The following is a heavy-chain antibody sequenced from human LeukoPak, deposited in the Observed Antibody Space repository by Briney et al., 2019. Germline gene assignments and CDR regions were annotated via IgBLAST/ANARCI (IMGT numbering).Heavy chain of an antibody. V-gene: IGHV3-7*03. CDR1: GFPFSSYW. CDR3: ARDGPSSPTYGEGGAY. J-gene: IGHJ4*02. Sequence: GGSLRLSCAASGFPFSSYWMSWVRQAPGKGLEWVANIKGDGSERYYVDSVKGRLTMSRHNGKNLLYLQMNSLRAEDTAVYYCARDGPSSPTYGEGGAYWGQGTPVTVSS. D-gene: IGHD4-17*01. CDR2: IKGDGSER.